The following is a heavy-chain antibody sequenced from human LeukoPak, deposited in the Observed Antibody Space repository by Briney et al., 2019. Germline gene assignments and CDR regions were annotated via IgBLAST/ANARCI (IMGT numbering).Heavy chain of an antibody. Sequence: SETLSLTCTVSGGSISSSSYYWGWIRQSPGKGLEWIGSIYNSGSTYYNPSLKSRITISVDTSKNQFSLKLNSVTAADTAVYYCARSVDTSMVGDYWGQGTLVTVSS. V-gene: IGHV4-39*07. CDR3: ARSVDTSMVGDY. CDR2: IYNSGST. J-gene: IGHJ4*02. CDR1: GGSISSSSYY. D-gene: IGHD5-18*01.